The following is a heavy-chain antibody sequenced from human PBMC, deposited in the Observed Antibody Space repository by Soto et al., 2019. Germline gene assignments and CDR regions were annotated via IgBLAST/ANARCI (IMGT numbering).Heavy chain of an antibody. V-gene: IGHV4-31*03. CDR1: GDSIGTGGYY. CDR2: INYSGNT. D-gene: IGHD3-22*01. J-gene: IGHJ4*02. CDR3: ATNHDDISGRTPLLFDS. Sequence: QVQLQESGPGLVKPSQTLSLTCTVSGDSIGTGGYYWDWIRQHPGKGPEWIGYINYSGNTYYNPYLKSRLTISLDTSKNQFSLPLCSVTAADTAVYYCATNHDDISGRTPLLFDSWGQGTLVTVSS.